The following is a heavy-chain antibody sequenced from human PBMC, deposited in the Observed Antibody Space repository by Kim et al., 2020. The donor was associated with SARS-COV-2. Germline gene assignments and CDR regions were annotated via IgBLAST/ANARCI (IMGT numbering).Heavy chain of an antibody. D-gene: IGHD3-10*01. CDR2: T. CDR3: VKGLYYVDY. Sequence: TNDANSAKGRFTNTRDDSKNMLYLQMNSLRGEDTATYYCVKGLYYVDYWGQGTLVTVGS. J-gene: IGHJ4*02. V-gene: IGHV3-23*01.